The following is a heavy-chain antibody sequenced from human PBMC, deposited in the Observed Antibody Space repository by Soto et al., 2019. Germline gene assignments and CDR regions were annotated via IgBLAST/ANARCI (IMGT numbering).Heavy chain of an antibody. V-gene: IGHV1-69*01. J-gene: IGHJ3*02. CDR3: ARDDVNTMIVHAFDI. CDR2: IIPIFGTA. Sequence: QVQLVQSGAEVKKPGSSVQVYCKASGGTFSSYAISWVRQAPGQGLEWMGGIIPIFGTANYAQKFQGRVTITADESTSTAYMELSSLRSEDTAVYYCARDDVNTMIVHAFDIWGQGTMVTVSS. CDR1: GGTFSSYA. D-gene: IGHD3-22*01.